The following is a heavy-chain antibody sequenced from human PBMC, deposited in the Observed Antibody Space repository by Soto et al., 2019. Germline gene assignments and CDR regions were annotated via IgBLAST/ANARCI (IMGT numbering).Heavy chain of an antibody. J-gene: IGHJ5*02. V-gene: IGHV1-69*01. CDR2: IIPIFGTA. D-gene: IGHD3-9*01. CDR3: ATSFLILTGYHGWGWFDP. CDR1: GGTFSSYA. Sequence: QVQLVQSGAEVKKPGSSVKVSCKASGGTFSSYAISWVRQAPGQGLEWMGGIIPIFGTANYAQKFQGRVTITADESTSTAYMELSSLRSEDTAVYYCATSFLILTGYHGWGWFDPWGQGTLVTVSS.